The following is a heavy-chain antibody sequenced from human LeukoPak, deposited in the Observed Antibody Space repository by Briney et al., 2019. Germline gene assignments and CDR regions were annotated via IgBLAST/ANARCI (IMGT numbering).Heavy chain of an antibody. V-gene: IGHV4-38-2*02. D-gene: IGHD6-19*01. J-gene: IGHJ4*02. CDR2: IYHSGTL. Sequence: SETLSLTCAVSGYSISSGYYWGWIRQPPGKGLEWIGSIYHSGTLYYNPSLKSRVTISVDTSKNQLSLKVTSVTAADTAVYYCARDDSSGWYLDYWGQGTLVTVSS. CDR3: ARDDSSGWYLDY. CDR1: GYSISSGYY.